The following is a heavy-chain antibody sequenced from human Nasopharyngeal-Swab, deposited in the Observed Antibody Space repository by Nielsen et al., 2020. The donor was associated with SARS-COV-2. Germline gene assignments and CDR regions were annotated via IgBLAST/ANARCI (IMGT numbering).Heavy chain of an antibody. CDR3: ARVFGVVNPNYYYYYMDV. CDR1: GYSISSGYY. V-gene: IGHV4-38-2*01. Sequence: SETLSLTCAVSGYSISSGYYWGWIRQPPGKGLEWIGSIYHSGSTYYNPSLKSRVTISVDTSKNQFSLKLSSVTAADTAVYYCARVFGVVNPNYYYYYMDVWGKGTTVTVSS. CDR2: IYHSGST. J-gene: IGHJ6*03. D-gene: IGHD3-3*01.